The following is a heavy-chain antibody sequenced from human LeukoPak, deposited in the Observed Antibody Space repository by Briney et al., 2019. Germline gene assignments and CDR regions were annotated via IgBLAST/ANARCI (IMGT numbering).Heavy chain of an antibody. CDR1: GYTFTSYY. CDR2: INPSGGST. Sequence: ASVKVPCKASGYTFTSYYMHWVRQAPGQGLEWMGIINPSGGSTSYAQKFQGRVTMTRDTSTSTVYMELSSLRSEDTAVYYCARDRNYGDYSRVCMDYWGQGTLVTVSS. CDR3: ARDRNYGDYSRVCMDY. D-gene: IGHD4-17*01. J-gene: IGHJ4*02. V-gene: IGHV1-46*01.